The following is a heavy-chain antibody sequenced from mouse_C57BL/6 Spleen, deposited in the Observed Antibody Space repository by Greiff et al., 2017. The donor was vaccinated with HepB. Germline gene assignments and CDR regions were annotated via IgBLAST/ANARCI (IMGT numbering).Heavy chain of an antibody. CDR2: INPSSGYT. D-gene: IGHD1-1*01. CDR1: GYTFTSYW. Sequence: QVHVKQSGAELAKPGASVKLSCKASGYTFTSYWMHWVKQRPGQGLEWIGYINPSSGYTKYNQKFKDKATLTADKSSSTAYMQLSSLTYEDSAVYYCARGRLLLRYGDYWGQGTSVTVSS. V-gene: IGHV1-7*01. J-gene: IGHJ4*01. CDR3: ARGRLLLRYGDY.